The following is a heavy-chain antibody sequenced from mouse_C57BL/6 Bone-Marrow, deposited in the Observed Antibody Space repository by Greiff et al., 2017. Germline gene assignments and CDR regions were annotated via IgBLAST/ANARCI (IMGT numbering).Heavy chain of an antibody. J-gene: IGHJ2*01. V-gene: IGHV1-64*01. CDR1: GYTFTSYW. CDR3: ARWGYVYFDY. CDR2: IHPNSGST. Sequence: QVQLKQPGAELVKPGASVKLSCKASGYTFTSYWMHWVKQRPGQGLEWIGMIHPNSGSTNYNEKFKSKATLTVDKSSSTAYMQLSSLTSEDSAVYYCARWGYVYFDYWGQGTTLTVSS. D-gene: IGHD2-2*01.